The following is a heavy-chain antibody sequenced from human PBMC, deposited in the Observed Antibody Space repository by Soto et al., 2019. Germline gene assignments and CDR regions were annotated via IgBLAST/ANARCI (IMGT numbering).Heavy chain of an antibody. CDR2: IGGTSGST. D-gene: IGHD7-27*01. V-gene: IGHV3-23*01. CDR3: AKRRGDGYFAL. Sequence: EVQLLESGGGLVRPGGSLRLSCAASGFTFSNFVMAWVRRAPGKGLEWVSAIGGTSGSTYYADSVKGRFTISRDNSKNTLSLQMNSLRAEDTAVYYCAKRRGDGYFALWGRGTLVTVSS. CDR1: GFTFSNFV. J-gene: IGHJ2*01.